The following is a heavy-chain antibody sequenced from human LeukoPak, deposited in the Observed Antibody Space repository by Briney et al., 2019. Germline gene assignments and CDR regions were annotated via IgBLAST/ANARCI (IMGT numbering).Heavy chain of an antibody. CDR1: GYTFTSYG. CDR3: ARDRYYYDSSGYSPLNDY. Sequence: PLASVKVSCKASGYTFTSYGISWVRQAPGQGLEWMGWISAYNGNTNYAQKLQGRVTMTTDTSTSTAYMELRSLSSDDTAVYYCARDRYYYDSSGYSPLNDYWGQGTLVTVSS. D-gene: IGHD3-22*01. V-gene: IGHV1-18*01. CDR2: ISAYNGNT. J-gene: IGHJ4*02.